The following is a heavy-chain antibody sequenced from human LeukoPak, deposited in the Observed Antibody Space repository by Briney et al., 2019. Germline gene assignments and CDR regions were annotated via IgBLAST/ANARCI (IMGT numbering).Heavy chain of an antibody. Sequence: GGSLRLSCAASGFTLSGSAMHWVRQASGKGLEWVGRIRSKANSYATAYAASVKGRFTISRDDSKNTAYLQMNSLKTEDTAVYYCRAGGYNDPDYDYWGQGTLVTVSS. V-gene: IGHV3-73*01. CDR1: GFTLSGSA. J-gene: IGHJ4*02. CDR3: RAGGYNDPDYDY. CDR2: IRSKANSYAT. D-gene: IGHD5-24*01.